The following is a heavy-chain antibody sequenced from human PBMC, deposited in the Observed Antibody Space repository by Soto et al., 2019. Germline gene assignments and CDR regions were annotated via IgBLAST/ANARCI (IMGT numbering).Heavy chain of an antibody. Sequence: PVGSLRLSCAASGFTFSSYSMNWVRQAPGKGLEWVSSISSSSSYIYYADSVKGRFTISRDNAKNSLYLQMNSLRAEDTAVYYCARASIAAQHGMDVWGQGTTVTVSS. D-gene: IGHD6-6*01. CDR1: GFTFSSYS. V-gene: IGHV3-21*01. CDR3: ARASIAAQHGMDV. J-gene: IGHJ6*02. CDR2: ISSSSSYI.